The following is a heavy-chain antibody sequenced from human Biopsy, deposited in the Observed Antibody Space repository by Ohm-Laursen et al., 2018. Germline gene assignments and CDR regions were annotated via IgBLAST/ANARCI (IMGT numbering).Heavy chain of an antibody. D-gene: IGHD1-1*01. CDR2: IDWDDDK. V-gene: IGHV2-70*04. J-gene: IGHJ4*01. Sequence: TQTLTLTGSFSGFSLSSTGMRISWVRQPPGKALECLGRIDWDDDKFYSPSLETRLSLSKDITTNQVVLTLTDVDPEDTATYYCARTRAHNFGALEFWGQGILVTVSS. CDR3: ARTRAHNFGALEF. CDR1: GFSLSSTGMR.